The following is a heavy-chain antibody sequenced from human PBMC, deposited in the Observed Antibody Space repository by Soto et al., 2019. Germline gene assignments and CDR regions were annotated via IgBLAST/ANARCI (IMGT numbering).Heavy chain of an antibody. CDR1: GFSLSTSGVG. J-gene: IGHJ5*02. Sequence: ESGPTLVNPPQTLTLTCTFSGFSLSTSGVGVGWIRQPPGKALEWLALIYWDDDKRYSPSLKSRLTITKDTSKNQVVLTMTNMDPVDTATYYCAHTFWSAYYSWFDPWGQGTLVPVSS. CDR3: AHTFWSAYYSWFDP. D-gene: IGHD3-3*01. CDR2: IYWDDDK. V-gene: IGHV2-5*02.